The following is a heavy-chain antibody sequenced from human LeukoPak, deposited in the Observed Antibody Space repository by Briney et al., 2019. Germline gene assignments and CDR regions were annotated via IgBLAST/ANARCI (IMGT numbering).Heavy chain of an antibody. CDR1: GFTFSGSA. V-gene: IGHV3-73*01. CDR3: TRSGGYVDY. CDR2: IRSKANSYAT. J-gene: IGHJ4*02. Sequence: PGGSLKLSCAASGFTFSGSAMHWVRQASGKGLEWVGRIRSKANSYATAYAASVKGRFTISRDDSKNTAYPQMNGLKTEDTAVYYCTRSGGYVDYWGQGTLVTVSS. D-gene: IGHD1-26*01.